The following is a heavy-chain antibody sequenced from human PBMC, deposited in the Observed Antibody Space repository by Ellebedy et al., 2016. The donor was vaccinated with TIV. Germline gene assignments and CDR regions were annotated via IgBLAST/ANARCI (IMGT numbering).Heavy chain of an antibody. CDR1: GFTFSSYS. Sequence: GESLKISCAASGFTFSSYSMNWVRQAPGKGLEWVSSISSSSSYIYYADSVKGRFTISRDNAKNSLYLQMNSLRAEDTAVYYCARDEGTTGTTFDYWGQGTLVTVSS. CDR2: ISSSSSYI. V-gene: IGHV3-21*01. CDR3: ARDEGTTGTTFDY. D-gene: IGHD1-1*01. J-gene: IGHJ4*02.